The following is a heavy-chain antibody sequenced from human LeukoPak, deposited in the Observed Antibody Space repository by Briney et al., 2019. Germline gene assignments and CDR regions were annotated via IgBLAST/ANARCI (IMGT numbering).Heavy chain of an antibody. D-gene: IGHD5-24*01. Sequence: GGSLRLSCAASGFTFSSYAMHWVRQAPGKGLEWLAVISYDGSNKYYADSVKGRFTISRDNSKNTLYLQMNSLRAEDTAVYYCARGDLDGTLDYWGQGTLVTVSS. CDR2: ISYDGSNK. V-gene: IGHV3-30*04. CDR1: GFTFSSYA. CDR3: ARGDLDGTLDY. J-gene: IGHJ4*02.